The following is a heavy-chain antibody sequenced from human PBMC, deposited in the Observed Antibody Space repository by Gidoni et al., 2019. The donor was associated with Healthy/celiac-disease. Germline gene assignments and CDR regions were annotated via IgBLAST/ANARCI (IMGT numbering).Heavy chain of an antibody. CDR1: GYTFTGYY. V-gene: IGHV1-2*02. Sequence: QVQLVQSGAEVKKPGASVKVSCKASGYTFTGYYMHWVRQAPGQGLEWMGWINPNSGGTNYAQKVQGRVTMTRDTSISTAYMELSRLRSDDTAVYYCARTRAYYYDSSGYSLDYWGQGTLVTVSS. J-gene: IGHJ4*02. D-gene: IGHD3-22*01. CDR2: INPNSGGT. CDR3: ARTRAYYYDSSGYSLDY.